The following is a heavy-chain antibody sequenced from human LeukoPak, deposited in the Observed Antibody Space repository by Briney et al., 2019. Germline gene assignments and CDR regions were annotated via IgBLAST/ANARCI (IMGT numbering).Heavy chain of an antibody. J-gene: IGHJ6*02. CDR2: ISSSSSYI. CDR1: GFTFNSYS. V-gene: IGHV3-21*01. D-gene: IGHD3-22*01. Sequence: GGSLRLSCAASGFTFNSYSMNWVRQAPGKGLEWVSSISSSSSYIYYADSVKGRFTISRDNAKNSLYLQMNSLRAEDTAVYYCARDDSSGYYSSYYYYYGMDVWGQGTTVTVSS. CDR3: ARDDSSGYYSSYYYYYGMDV.